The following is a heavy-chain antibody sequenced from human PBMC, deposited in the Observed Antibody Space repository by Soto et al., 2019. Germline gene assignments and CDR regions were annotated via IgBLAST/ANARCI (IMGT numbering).Heavy chain of an antibody. D-gene: IGHD4-17*01. Sequence: ASVKVSCKASGYTFTSYDINWVRQATGQGLEWMGWVNPNSGNTGYAQKFQDRVTMTRNTSISTAYMELSSLRSEDTAVYYCASYGDYESPFDYWGQGTLVTVSS. V-gene: IGHV1-8*02. CDR1: GYTFTSYD. CDR3: ASYGDYESPFDY. J-gene: IGHJ4*02. CDR2: VNPNSGNT.